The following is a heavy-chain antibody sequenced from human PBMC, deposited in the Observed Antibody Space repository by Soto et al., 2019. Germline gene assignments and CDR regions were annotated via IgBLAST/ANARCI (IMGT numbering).Heavy chain of an antibody. V-gene: IGHV1-46*01. D-gene: IGHD6-6*01. CDR3: ARGDASIADYYYYYGMDV. CDR2: INPIGGRT. CDR1: GGTFSSYA. Sequence: ASVKVSCKASGGTFSSYAISWVRQAPGQGLEWMGIINPIGGRTSYAQKFQGRVTITRDTSTSTVYMELSSLRSEDTAVYYCARGDASIADYYYYYGMDVWGQGTTVTVSS. J-gene: IGHJ6*02.